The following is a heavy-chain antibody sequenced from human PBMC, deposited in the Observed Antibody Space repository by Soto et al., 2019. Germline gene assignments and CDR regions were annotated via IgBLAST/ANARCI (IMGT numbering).Heavy chain of an antibody. V-gene: IGHV4-31*03. CDR3: ATDLGGPPLNRFDS. CDR1: GGSLRHFGHF. D-gene: IGHD3-10*01. J-gene: IGHJ5*01. Sequence: PSETLSLTCTVSGGSLRHFGHFWTWIRQRPGSGLEWIGYTLHTGVTYYSPSLQSRISIDVDTSQNQFSLTLNSVTAADTAVYYCATDLGGPPLNRFDSWAHGTLVTVSS. CDR2: TLHTGVT.